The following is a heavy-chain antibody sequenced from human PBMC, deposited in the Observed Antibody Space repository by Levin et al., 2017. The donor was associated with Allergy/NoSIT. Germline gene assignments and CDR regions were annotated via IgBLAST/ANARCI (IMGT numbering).Heavy chain of an antibody. CDR2: IYWDDDK. CDR3: AHVWRQQLGPHAFDS. CDR1: GFSLSTSGVG. Sequence: SGPTLVKPTQTLTLTCTFSGFSLSTSGVGVGWIRQPPGKALEWLALIYWDDDKRYSPSLKSRLTITKDTSKNQVVLTMTNMDPVDTATYYCAHVWRQQLGPHAFDSWGQGTMVTVSS. V-gene: IGHV2-5*02. J-gene: IGHJ3*02. D-gene: IGHD5-18*01.